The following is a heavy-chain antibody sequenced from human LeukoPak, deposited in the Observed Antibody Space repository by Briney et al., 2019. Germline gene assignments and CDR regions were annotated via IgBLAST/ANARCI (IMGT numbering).Heavy chain of an antibody. V-gene: IGHV3-53*01. CDR2: LSSGGTT. J-gene: IGHJ6*02. CDR3: ARKDV. Sequence: GGSLRLSCAVSGFTVNSNYVTWVRQAPGKGLEWVSVLSSGGTTYYADSVKGRFTISRDNSKNTIYLQMNSLRAEDTAVYYCARKDVWGQGTTVTVAS. CDR1: GFTVNSNY.